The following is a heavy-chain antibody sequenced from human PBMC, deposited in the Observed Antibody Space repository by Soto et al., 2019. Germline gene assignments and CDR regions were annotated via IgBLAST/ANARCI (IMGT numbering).Heavy chain of an antibody. Sequence: ASGKVSCKASGYTFTGYYMHWVRQAPGQGLEWMGWINPNSGGTNYAQKFQGWVTMTRDTSISTAYMELSRLRSDDTAVYYCARYFCSGGSCYGGGMDVWGQGTTVTVSS. CDR2: INPNSGGT. V-gene: IGHV1-2*04. D-gene: IGHD2-15*01. CDR1: GYTFTGYY. CDR3: ARYFCSGGSCYGGGMDV. J-gene: IGHJ6*02.